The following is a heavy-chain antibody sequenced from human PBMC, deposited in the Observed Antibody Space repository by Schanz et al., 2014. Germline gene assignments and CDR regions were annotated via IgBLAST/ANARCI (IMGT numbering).Heavy chain of an antibody. CDR3: ARANYRRKINFDY. CDR2: IWYDENNK. V-gene: IGHV3-33*08. D-gene: IGHD3-10*01. J-gene: IGHJ4*02. CDR1: GFTFSSYA. Sequence: QVQLLQFGGGVVQPGRSLRLSCAAYGFTFSSYAMSWVRQAPGKGLEWVAVIWYDENNKYYADSVKGRFTMSRDNSKNTLYLQMNSLRAEDTAVYYCARANYRRKINFDYWGRGTLVTVSS.